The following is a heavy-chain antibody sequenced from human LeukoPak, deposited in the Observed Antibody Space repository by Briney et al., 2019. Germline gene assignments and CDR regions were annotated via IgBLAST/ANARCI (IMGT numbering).Heavy chain of an antibody. D-gene: IGHD3-10*01. V-gene: IGHV1-18*01. CDR1: GYTFTSYG. J-gene: IGHJ6*02. CDR2: ISAYNGNT. CDR3: ARDLWFGESYYYYGMDV. Sequence: ASVKVSCKASGYTFTSYGISWVRQAPGQGLEWMGWISAYNGNTNYAQKLQGRVTMTTDTSTSTAYMELRSLRSGDTAVYYCARDLWFGESYYYYGMDVWGQGTTVTVS.